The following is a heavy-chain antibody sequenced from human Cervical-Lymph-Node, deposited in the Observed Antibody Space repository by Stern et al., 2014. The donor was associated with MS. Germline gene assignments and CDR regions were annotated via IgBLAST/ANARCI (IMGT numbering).Heavy chain of an antibody. CDR2: INSAGSNT. D-gene: IGHD1-14*01. CDR3: ARDFNRGLDV. CDR1: GFIFSNFW. Sequence: EVQLVESGGGLVQPGGSLTLSCAASGFIFSNFWMHWVRQAPGKGLAWVSRINSAGSNTAYADSVKGRFTVSRDDAENTLYLQMNSLGVEDTGFYYCARDFNRGLDVWGQGTTVTVSS. J-gene: IGHJ6*02. V-gene: IGHV3-74*01.